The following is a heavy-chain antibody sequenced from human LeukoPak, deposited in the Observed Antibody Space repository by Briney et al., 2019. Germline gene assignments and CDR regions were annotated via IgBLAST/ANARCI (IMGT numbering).Heavy chain of an antibody. CDR3: AKDNPCYGSGSYGAFDI. CDR2: ISWNSGSI. CDR1: GFTFDDYA. D-gene: IGHD3-10*01. Sequence: PGRSLRLSCAASGFTFDDYAMHWVRHAPGKGLEWVSGISWNSGSIGYADSVKGRFTISRDNAKNSLYLQMNSLRAEDTALYYCAKDNPCYGSGSYGAFDIWGQGTMVTVSS. J-gene: IGHJ3*02. V-gene: IGHV3-9*01.